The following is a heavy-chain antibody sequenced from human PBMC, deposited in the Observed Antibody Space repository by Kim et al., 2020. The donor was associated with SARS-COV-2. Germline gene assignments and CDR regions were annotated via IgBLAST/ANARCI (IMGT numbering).Heavy chain of an antibody. CDR3: ARVHYDSSGYYWYFDL. Sequence: GGSLRLSCAASGFTFSSYDMHWVRQATGKGLEWVSTIGTAGDTYYPGSVKGRFTISRENAKNSLYLQMNSLRAGDTAGYYCARVHYDSSGYYWYFDLWGRGTLVTVSS. CDR2: IGTAGDT. V-gene: IGHV3-13*04. CDR1: GFTFSSYD. D-gene: IGHD3-22*01. J-gene: IGHJ2*01.